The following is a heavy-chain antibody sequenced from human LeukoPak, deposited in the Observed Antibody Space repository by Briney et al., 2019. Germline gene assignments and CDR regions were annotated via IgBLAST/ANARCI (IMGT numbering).Heavy chain of an antibody. CDR2: IYYSGST. Sequence: SETLSLTCTASGGSISGYFWSWIRQPAGKGLEWIGSIYYSGSTNYNPSLKSRVTISVDTSKNQFSLKLSSVTAADTAVYYCARGFDLEYFDYWGQGTLVTVSS. J-gene: IGHJ4*02. CDR1: GGSISGYF. V-gene: IGHV4-59*01. D-gene: IGHD3-9*01. CDR3: ARGFDLEYFDY.